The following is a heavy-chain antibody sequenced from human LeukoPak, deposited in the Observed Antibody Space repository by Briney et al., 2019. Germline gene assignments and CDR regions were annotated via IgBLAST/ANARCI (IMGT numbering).Heavy chain of an antibody. CDR2: VSYEGTIK. J-gene: IGHJ5*01. CDR1: GFAFSNFA. CDR3: AREKFDS. V-gene: IGHV3-30*14. Sequence: GGSLRLSCAASGFAFSNFAMHWVRQAPGKGLEWVAVVSYEGTIKYYSDSAKGRFTISRDNSNSLISLQMNNLTTEDTAAYYCAREKFDSWGQGTLVTVSS.